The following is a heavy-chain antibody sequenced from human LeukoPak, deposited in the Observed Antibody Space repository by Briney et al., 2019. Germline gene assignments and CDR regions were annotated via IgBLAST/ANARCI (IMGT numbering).Heavy chain of an antibody. D-gene: IGHD3-22*01. CDR1: GFTFSSYA. CDR2: ISGSGGST. J-gene: IGHJ6*02. V-gene: IGHV3-23*01. Sequence: GASLRLSCAASGFTFSSYAMSWVRQAPGKGLEWVSAISGSGGSTYYADSVKGRFTISRGNSKNTLYLQMNSLRAEDTAVYYCAKGDYYDSSGSSYNYYYGMDVWGQGTTVTVSS. CDR3: AKGDYYDSSGSSYNYYYGMDV.